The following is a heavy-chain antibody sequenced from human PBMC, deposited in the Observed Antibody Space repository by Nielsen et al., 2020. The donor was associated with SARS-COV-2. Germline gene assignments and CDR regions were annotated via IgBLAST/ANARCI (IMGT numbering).Heavy chain of an antibody. CDR1: GYSFANYW. CDR3: ARLGRANSGLNWFFDL. J-gene: IGHJ2*01. D-gene: IGHD5-12*01. CDR2: INPRDSET. Sequence: GESLTISCEVSGYSFANYWIGWVRQMPGKGLEWMGMINPRDSETSYSPSFQGQVTISADKSTSTAFLQLSSLKASDGAMYFCARLGRANSGLNWFFDLWGRGTLVIVSS. V-gene: IGHV5-51*01.